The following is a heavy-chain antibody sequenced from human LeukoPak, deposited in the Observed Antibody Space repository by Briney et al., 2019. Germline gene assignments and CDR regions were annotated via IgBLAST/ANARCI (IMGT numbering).Heavy chain of an antibody. CDR1: GGSISSSSYY. CDR2: IYYSGST. Sequence: PSETLSLTCTVSGGSISSSSYYWGWIRQPPGKGLEWIGSIYYSGSTYYNPSLKSRVTISVDTSKNQFSLKLSSVTAADTAVYYCARGPHDYGDYGGAFDIWGQGTMVTVSP. J-gene: IGHJ3*02. CDR3: ARGPHDYGDYGGAFDI. V-gene: IGHV4-39*07. D-gene: IGHD4-17*01.